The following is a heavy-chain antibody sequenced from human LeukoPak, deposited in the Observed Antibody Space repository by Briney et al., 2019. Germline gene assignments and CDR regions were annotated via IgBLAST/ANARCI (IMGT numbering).Heavy chain of an antibody. CDR3: ASGIGESRFAFDI. V-gene: IGHV4-61*02. CDR2: IYTSGST. J-gene: IGHJ3*02. Sequence: SETLSLTCTVSGGSISSGSYYWSWIRQPAGKGLEWIGRIYTSGSTNYNPSLKSRVTISLYTSKNQFSLKLSSVTAADTAVYYCASGIGESRFAFDIWGQGTMVTVSS. D-gene: IGHD3-10*01. CDR1: GGSISSGSYY.